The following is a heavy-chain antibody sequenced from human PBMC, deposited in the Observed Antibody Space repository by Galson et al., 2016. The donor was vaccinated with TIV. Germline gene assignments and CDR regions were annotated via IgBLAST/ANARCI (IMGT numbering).Heavy chain of an antibody. CDR2: MTWNGDEI. CDR1: GFRFDDYV. V-gene: IGHV3-9*01. J-gene: IGHJ5*02. D-gene: IGHD1-26*01. Sequence: SLRLSCAASGFRFDDYVMHWVRQAPGKGLEWVSGMTWNGDEIGYADSVRGRFTISRDSATSSLYLEMNSLRPEDTALYFCSRGILGVHTVAFDTWGQGTLVTVSS. CDR3: SRGILGVHTVAFDT.